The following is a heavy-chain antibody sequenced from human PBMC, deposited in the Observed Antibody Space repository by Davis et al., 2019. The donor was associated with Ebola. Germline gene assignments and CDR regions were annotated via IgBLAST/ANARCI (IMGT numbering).Heavy chain of an antibody. CDR2: IIPILGIA. Sequence: AASVKVSCKASGGTFSSYTISWVRQAPGQGLEWMGRIIPILGIANYAQKFQGRVTITAEKSKSTAYMELSSLRSEDTAVYYCARDVGMGVATAGGDYWGQGTLVTVSS. CDR1: GGTFSSYT. CDR3: ARDVGMGVATAGGDY. V-gene: IGHV1-69*04. J-gene: IGHJ4*02. D-gene: IGHD5-12*01.